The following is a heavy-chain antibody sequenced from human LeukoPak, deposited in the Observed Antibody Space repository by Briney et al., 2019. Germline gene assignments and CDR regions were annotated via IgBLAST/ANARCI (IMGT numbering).Heavy chain of an antibody. J-gene: IGHJ4*02. Sequence: SVKVSCKASGGTFSSYAISWVRQAPGQGLEWMGGIIPIFGAANYAQKFQGRVTITADESTSTAYMELSSLRSEDTAVYYCARVRYFDWFFPLAYWGQGTLVTVSS. CDR1: GGTFSSYA. V-gene: IGHV1-69*13. CDR2: IIPIFGAA. D-gene: IGHD3-9*01. CDR3: ARVRYFDWFFPLAY.